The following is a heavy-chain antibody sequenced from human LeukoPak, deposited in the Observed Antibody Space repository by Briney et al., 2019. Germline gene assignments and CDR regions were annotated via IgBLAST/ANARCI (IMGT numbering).Heavy chain of an antibody. J-gene: IGHJ4*02. Sequence: GGSLRLSCAASGFAISKYWMAWVRQAPGKGLEWVSAISGSGGSTYYADSVKGRFTISRDNSKNTLYLQMNSLRAEDTAVYYCAKTGLATYYDSSGSPVDYWGQGTLVTVSS. V-gene: IGHV3-23*01. CDR2: ISGSGGST. CDR3: AKTGLATYYDSSGSPVDY. D-gene: IGHD3-22*01. CDR1: GFAISKYW.